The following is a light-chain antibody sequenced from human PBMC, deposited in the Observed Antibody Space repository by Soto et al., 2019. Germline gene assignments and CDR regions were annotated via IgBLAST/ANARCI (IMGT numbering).Light chain of an antibody. CDR3: QQSYNSLLLT. J-gene: IGKJ4*01. CDR1: QRISTY. V-gene: IGKV1-39*01. CDR2: SAS. Sequence: DIQMTQSPSSLSASVGDRVTITCRASQRISTYLNWYQQKAGEAPKLLIYSASNLQTGVPSRFSGSGSGTDFTLSISSLQPADFATYYCQQSYNSLLLTFGGGTKVE.